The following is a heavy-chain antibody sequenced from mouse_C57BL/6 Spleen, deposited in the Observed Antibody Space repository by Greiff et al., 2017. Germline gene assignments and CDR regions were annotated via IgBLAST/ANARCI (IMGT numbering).Heavy chain of an antibody. CDR1: GYTFTSYW. V-gene: IGHV1-69*01. J-gene: IGHJ3*01. D-gene: IGHD2-2*01. CDR2: IDPSDSYT. Sequence: QVQLQQPGAELVMPGASVKLSCKASGYTFTSYWMHWVKQRPGQGLEWIGEIDPSDSYTNYNQKFKGKSTLTVDKSSSTAYMQLSSLTSEDSAVYYCARGGYDWFAYWGQGTLVTVSA. CDR3: ARGGYDWFAY.